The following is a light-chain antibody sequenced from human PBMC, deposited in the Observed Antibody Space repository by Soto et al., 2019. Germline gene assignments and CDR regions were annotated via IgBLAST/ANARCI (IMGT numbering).Light chain of an antibody. Sequence: EIVLTQSPGTLSLSPGERATLSCRASQSVSSSYLAWYQQKPGQAPRLLIYGASSRATGIPDRFSGSGSGTEFTLTIRKLEAEDFAVYYCQQYGSSPLTFGGGTKVEIK. V-gene: IGKV3-20*01. CDR3: QQYGSSPLT. J-gene: IGKJ4*01. CDR2: GAS. CDR1: QSVSSSY.